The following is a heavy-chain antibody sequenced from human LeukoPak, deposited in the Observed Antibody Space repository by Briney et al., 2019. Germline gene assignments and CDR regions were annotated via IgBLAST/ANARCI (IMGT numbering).Heavy chain of an antibody. CDR2: ISSSSSYI. V-gene: IGHV3-21*01. J-gene: IGHJ4*02. D-gene: IGHD6-6*01. CDR3: ASGVEGSSRNYFDY. CDR1: GFTFSSFS. Sequence: GGSLRLSCAASGFTFSSFSMNWVRQAPGKGLEWVSSISSSSSYIYYADSVKGRFTISRDNAKNSLFLQMNSLRAEDTAVYYCASGVEGSSRNYFDYWGQGTLVTV.